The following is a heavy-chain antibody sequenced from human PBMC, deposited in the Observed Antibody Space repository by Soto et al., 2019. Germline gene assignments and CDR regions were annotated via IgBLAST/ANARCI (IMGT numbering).Heavy chain of an antibody. CDR3: AKDGLGPQWVGLSSHDY. V-gene: IGHV3-23*01. J-gene: IGHJ4*02. CDR2: ISGSGGST. Sequence: EVQLLESGGGLVQPGGSLRLSCAASGFTFSSYAMSWVRQAPGKGLEWVSAISGSGGSTYYADSVKGRFTISRDNSKNTLYLQMNSLRAEDTAVYYCAKDGLGPQWVGLSSHDYWGQGTLVTVSS. CDR1: GFTFSSYA. D-gene: IGHD6-19*01.